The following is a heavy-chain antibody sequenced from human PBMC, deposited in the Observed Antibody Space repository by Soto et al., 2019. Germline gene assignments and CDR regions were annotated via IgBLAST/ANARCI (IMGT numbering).Heavy chain of an antibody. D-gene: IGHD6-19*01. CDR3: ARVPVDGTLVSLAFDI. CDR1: GGTFSSYA. V-gene: IGHV1-69*13. CDR2: IIPIFGTA. J-gene: IGHJ3*02. Sequence: SVNVSCKASGGTFSSYAISWVRQAPGQGLEWMGGIIPIFGTANYAQKFQGRVTITADQSTSTAYMELRSLRSKDTAEYYRARVPVDGTLVSLAFDIWGHGTMVTLSS.